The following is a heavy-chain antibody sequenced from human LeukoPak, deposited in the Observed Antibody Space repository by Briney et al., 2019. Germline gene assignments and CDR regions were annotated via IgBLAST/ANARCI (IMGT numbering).Heavy chain of an antibody. V-gene: IGHV4-4*07. D-gene: IGHD3-22*01. CDR3: ARAYYDTSGYPGWYFDL. J-gene: IGHJ2*01. Sequence: SETLSLTCTVSGGSISSYYWSWTRQPAGKGLQWIGRIYTSGSTNYNPSLKSRVTMSVDTSKNQFSLKLTSVTAADTAVYYCARAYYDTSGYPGWYFDLWGRGTLVTVSS. CDR1: GGSISSYY. CDR2: IYTSGST.